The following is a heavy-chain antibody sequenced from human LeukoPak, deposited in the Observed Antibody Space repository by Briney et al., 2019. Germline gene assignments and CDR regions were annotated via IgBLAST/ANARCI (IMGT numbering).Heavy chain of an antibody. CDR1: GFTFSSYS. J-gene: IGHJ4*02. CDR3: ASQETMVRGVTDY. D-gene: IGHD3-10*01. Sequence: GGSLRLSCAASGFTFSSYSMNWVRQAPGKGLEWVSSISSSSYIYYADSVKGRFTISRDNAKNSLYLQMNSLRAEDTAVYYCASQETMVRGVTDYWGQGTLVTVSS. V-gene: IGHV3-21*01. CDR2: ISSSSYI.